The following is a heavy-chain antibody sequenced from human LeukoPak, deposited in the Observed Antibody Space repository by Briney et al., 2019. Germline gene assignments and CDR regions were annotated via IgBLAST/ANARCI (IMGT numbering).Heavy chain of an antibody. J-gene: IGHJ4*02. CDR3: ARENDIVVVVAAGGSHFDY. CDR2: IKQDGSEK. V-gene: IGHV3-7*01. D-gene: IGHD2-15*01. CDR1: GFTFSSYW. Sequence: PGGSLRLSCAASGFTFSSYWMSWVRQAPGKGLEWVANIKQDGSEKYYVDSVKGRFTISRDNAKNSLYLQMNSLRAEDTAVYYCARENDIVVVVAAGGSHFDYWGQGTLVTVSS.